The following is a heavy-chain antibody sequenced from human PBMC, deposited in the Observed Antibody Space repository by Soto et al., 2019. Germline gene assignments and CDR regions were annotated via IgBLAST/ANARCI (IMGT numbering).Heavy chain of an antibody. CDR1: GYSFTSYW. CDR3: ARLDCSGGSCYSKYYYYGMDV. D-gene: IGHD2-15*01. J-gene: IGHJ6*02. Sequence: GESLKISCKGSGYSFTSYWIIWVRQMPGKGLEWMGRIDPSDSYTNYSPSFQGHVTISADKSISTAYLQWSSLKASDTAMYYCARLDCSGGSCYSKYYYYGMDVWGQGTTVTVSS. V-gene: IGHV5-10-1*01. CDR2: IDPSDSYT.